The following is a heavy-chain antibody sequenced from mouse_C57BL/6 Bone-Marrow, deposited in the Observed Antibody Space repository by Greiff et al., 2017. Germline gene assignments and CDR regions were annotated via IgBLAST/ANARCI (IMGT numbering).Heavy chain of an antibody. V-gene: IGHV1-64*01. Sequence: QVQLQQSGAELARPGASVKLSCKASGYTFTSYWMHWVKQRPGQGLEWIGMIHPNSGSTNYNEKFKSKATLTVDKSSSTAYMQLSSLTSEDSAVYYCARWTLYYYGSSWYFDVWGTGTTVTVSS. CDR2: IHPNSGST. J-gene: IGHJ1*03. D-gene: IGHD1-1*01. CDR3: ARWTLYYYGSSWYFDV. CDR1: GYTFTSYW.